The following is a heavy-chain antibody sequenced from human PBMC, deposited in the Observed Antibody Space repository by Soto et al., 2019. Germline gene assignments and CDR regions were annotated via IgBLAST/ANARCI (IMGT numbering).Heavy chain of an antibody. CDR1: GGSISSGGYY. D-gene: IGHD3-10*01. Sequence: QVQLQESGPGLVKPSQTLSLTCTVSGGSISSGGYYWSWIRQHPGKGLEWIGYIYYSGSTYDNPSLKSRVTISVDTSKNQFSLKLSSVTAADTAVYYCARDRGIDDYYYYGMDVWGQGTTVTVSS. CDR2: IYYSGST. CDR3: ARDRGIDDYYYYGMDV. J-gene: IGHJ6*02. V-gene: IGHV4-31*03.